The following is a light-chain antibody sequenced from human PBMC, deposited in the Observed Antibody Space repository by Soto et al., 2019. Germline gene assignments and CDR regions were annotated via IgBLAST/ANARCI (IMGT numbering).Light chain of an antibody. CDR3: QQYSSLWT. Sequence: DIQMTHSLATLSASVGDGVTITARASQTINRWLAWYQQKPGKAPQVLIYDASTLESGVPSRFSGSGSGTEFTLTINNLQPDDLATYYCQQYSSLWTFGPGTKVDI. CDR1: QTINRW. J-gene: IGKJ1*01. CDR2: DAS. V-gene: IGKV1-5*01.